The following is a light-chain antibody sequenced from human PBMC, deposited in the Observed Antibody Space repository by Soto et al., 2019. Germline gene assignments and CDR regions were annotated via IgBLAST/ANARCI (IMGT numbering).Light chain of an antibody. CDR1: QSVSSTY. V-gene: IGKV3-20*01. CDR2: GAS. CDR3: QQYGSSPPT. J-gene: IGKJ1*01. Sequence: EIVLTQSPGTLSLSPGERATLSCRGSQSVSSTYLAWYQQKPGQAPRLLIYGASSRATGLTARFSVSGSGTAFTLTISSLEPEDSAVYYCQQYGSSPPTFGQGTKVEIK.